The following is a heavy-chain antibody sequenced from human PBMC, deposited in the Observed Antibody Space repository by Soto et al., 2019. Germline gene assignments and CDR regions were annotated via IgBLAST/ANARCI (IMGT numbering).Heavy chain of an antibody. Sequence: EVQLVESGGGLVKPGGSLRLSCAASGFTFSNAWMSWVRQAPGKGLEWVGRIKSKTDGGTTDYAAPVKGRFTISRDDSKNTLYLQMNSLKTEDTAVYYCTTWSGDFWSGSVFWGQGTLVTVSS. CDR2: IKSKTDGGTT. J-gene: IGHJ4*02. D-gene: IGHD3-3*01. CDR1: GFTFSNAW. CDR3: TTWSGDFWSGSVF. V-gene: IGHV3-15*01.